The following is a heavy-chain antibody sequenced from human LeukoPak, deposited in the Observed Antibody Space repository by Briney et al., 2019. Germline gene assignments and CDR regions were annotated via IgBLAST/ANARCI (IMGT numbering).Heavy chain of an antibody. J-gene: IGHJ4*02. V-gene: IGHV5-51*01. CDR2: IDPADSDT. Sequence: GESLKISCKASGNTLTTFWIGWVRQMSVKGLEWMGIIDPADSDTRYSPPFQGQVTISADKSITTAYLQWSSLKASDTAIYYCARVRGELLSQYYFDYWGQGTLVTVSS. CDR1: GNTLTTFW. D-gene: IGHD3-10*01. CDR3: ARVRGELLSQYYFDY.